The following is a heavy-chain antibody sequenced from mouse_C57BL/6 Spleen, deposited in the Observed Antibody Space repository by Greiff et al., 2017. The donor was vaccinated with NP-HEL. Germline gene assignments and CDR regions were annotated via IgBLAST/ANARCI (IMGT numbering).Heavy chain of an antibody. CDR1: GYTFTSYW. Sequence: VQLQQPGAELVKPGASVKLSCKASGYTFTSYWMQWVKQRPGQGLEWIGEIDPSDSYTNYNQKFKGKATLTVDTTSSTAYMQLSSLTSEDSAVYYCARRGFITTVVATDYWGQGTTLTVSS. J-gene: IGHJ2*01. D-gene: IGHD1-1*01. CDR2: IDPSDSYT. CDR3: ARRGFITTVVATDY. V-gene: IGHV1-50*01.